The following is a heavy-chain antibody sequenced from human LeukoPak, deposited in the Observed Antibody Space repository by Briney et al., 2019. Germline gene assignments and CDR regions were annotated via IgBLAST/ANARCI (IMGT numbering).Heavy chain of an antibody. CDR3: AKSLVVGADAFDI. V-gene: IGHV3-23*01. J-gene: IGHJ3*02. CDR1: GFTFSSYA. CDR2: ISGSGGST. D-gene: IGHD1-26*01. Sequence: GSLRLSCAASGFTFSSYAMNWVRQAPGKGLEWVSAISGSGGSTYYADSVKGRFTISRDNSKNTLYLQMNSLRAEDTALYYCAKSLVVGADAFDIWGQGTMVTVSS.